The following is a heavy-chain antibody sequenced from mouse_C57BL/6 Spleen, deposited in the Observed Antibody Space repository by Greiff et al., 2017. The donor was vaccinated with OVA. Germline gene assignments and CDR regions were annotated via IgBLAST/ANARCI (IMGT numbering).Heavy chain of an antibody. CDR2: IDPSDSET. V-gene: IGHV1-52*01. J-gene: IGHJ2*01. D-gene: IGHD2-3*01. CDR3: ARSSDGYYFDY. Sequence: QVQLKQPGAELVRPGSSVKLSCKASGYTFTSYWMHWVKQRPIQGLEWIGNIDPSDSETHYNQKFKDKATLTVDKSSSTAYMQLSSLTSEDSAVYYCARSSDGYYFDYWGQGTTLTVSS. CDR1: GYTFTSYW.